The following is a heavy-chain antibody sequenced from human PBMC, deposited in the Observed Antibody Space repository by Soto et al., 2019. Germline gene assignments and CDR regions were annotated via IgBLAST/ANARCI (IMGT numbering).Heavy chain of an antibody. Sequence: SETLSLTCSVSGGSISSFTYYWGWIRQPPGKGLEWIGTVYYNENTYYNPSLKSRVTITVDTAKNQFSLNLRSVTAADTAMYFCERRERYYGSPGWFDPWGPGTLVTVSS. J-gene: IGHJ5*02. CDR3: ERRERYYGSPGWFDP. CDR1: GGSISSFTYY. D-gene: IGHD3-10*01. V-gene: IGHV4-39*01. CDR2: VYYNENT.